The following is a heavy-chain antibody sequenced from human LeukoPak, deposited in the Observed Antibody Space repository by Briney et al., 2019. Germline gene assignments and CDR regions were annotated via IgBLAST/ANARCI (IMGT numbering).Heavy chain of an antibody. CDR1: GFTFSNYW. CDR3: AKSYYDSSGDYYYYMDV. CDR2: ISGSGGST. J-gene: IGHJ6*03. D-gene: IGHD3-22*01. Sequence: GGSLTLSCPASGFTFSNYWMTWVRQGPGEGLEWVSAISGSGGSTYYADSVKGRFTISRDNSKNTLYLQMNSLRAEDTAVYYCAKSYYDSSGDYYYYMDVWGKGTTVTVSS. V-gene: IGHV3-23*01.